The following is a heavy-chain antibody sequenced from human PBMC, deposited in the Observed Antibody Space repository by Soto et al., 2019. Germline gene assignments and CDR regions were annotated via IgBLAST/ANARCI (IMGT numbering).Heavy chain of an antibody. Sequence: QVQLVQSGAEVQKPGSSVKVSCKASGGTFSSYAISWVRQAPGQGLEWMGGIIPIFGTANYAQKFQGRVTITAGKSTSTASMGLSSLGSEDPAVYYCARAGRYWGGDCYSFPASGGQGTLVPVSS. CDR2: IIPIFGTA. J-gene: IGHJ4*02. CDR1: GGTFSSYA. V-gene: IGHV1-69*06. CDR3: ARAGRYWGGDCYSFPAS. D-gene: IGHD2-21*02.